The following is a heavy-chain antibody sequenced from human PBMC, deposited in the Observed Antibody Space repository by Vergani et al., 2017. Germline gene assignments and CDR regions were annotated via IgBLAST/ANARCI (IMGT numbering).Heavy chain of an antibody. CDR1: GFTFSSYA. CDR2: ISYDGNNK. V-gene: IGHV3-30*14. D-gene: IGHD6-19*01. Sequence: QVQLVESGGGVVQPGRSLRLSCAASGFTFSSYAMHWVRQAPGKGLEWGAVISYDGNNKYYADSVKGRFTISRDNSKNTLYLQMNSLRAEDTAVYYCERSSSGWPTDNWYFDLWGRGTLVTVSS. J-gene: IGHJ2*01. CDR3: ERSSSGWPTDNWYFDL.